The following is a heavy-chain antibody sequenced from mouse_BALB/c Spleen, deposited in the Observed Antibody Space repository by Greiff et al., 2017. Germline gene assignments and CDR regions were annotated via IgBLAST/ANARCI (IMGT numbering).Heavy chain of an antibody. Sequence: VHLVESGPGLVAPSQSLSITCTVSGFSLTSYGVHWVRQPPGKGLEWLGVIWAGGSTNYNSALMSRLSISKDNSNSQVFLKMNSLQTDDTAMYYCARYDVYYPYYYAMDYWGQGTSVTVSS. CDR3: ARYDVYYPYYYAMDY. D-gene: IGHD2-3*01. J-gene: IGHJ4*01. CDR2: IWAGGST. V-gene: IGHV2-9*02. CDR1: GFSLTSYG.